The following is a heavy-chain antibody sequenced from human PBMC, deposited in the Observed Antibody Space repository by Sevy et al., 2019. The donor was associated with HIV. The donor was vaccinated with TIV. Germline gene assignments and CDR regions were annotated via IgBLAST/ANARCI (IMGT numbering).Heavy chain of an antibody. CDR3: ARDKESLWIGELGGFDP. CDR1: GFTFSDYY. D-gene: IGHD3-10*01. J-gene: IGHJ5*02. V-gene: IGHV3-11*01. Sequence: GGCLRLSCAASGFTFSDYYMSWIRQAPGKGLEWVSYISSSGSTIYYSDSVKGRFTISRDNAKNSLYLQMNSLRAEDTAVYYCARDKESLWIGELGGFDPWGQGTLVTVSS. CDR2: ISSSGSTI.